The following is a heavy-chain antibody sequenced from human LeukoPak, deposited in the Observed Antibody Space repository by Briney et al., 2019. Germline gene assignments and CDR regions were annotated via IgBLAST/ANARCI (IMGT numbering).Heavy chain of an antibody. D-gene: IGHD6-13*01. J-gene: IGHJ4*02. V-gene: IGHV1-46*01. Sequence: GASVKVSCKASGYTFTSYYMHWARQAPGQALEWMGIINPSGGSTSYAQKFQGRVTMTRDTSTSTVYMELSSLRSEDTAVYYCARDPRVIAAAGRFDYWGQGTLVTVSS. CDR3: ARDPRVIAAAGRFDY. CDR1: GYTFTSYY. CDR2: INPSGGST.